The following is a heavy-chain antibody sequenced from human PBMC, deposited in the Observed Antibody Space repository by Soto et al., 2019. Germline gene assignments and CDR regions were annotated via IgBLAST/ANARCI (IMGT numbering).Heavy chain of an antibody. D-gene: IGHD3-10*02. J-gene: IGHJ4*02. CDR2: IWYDGSNK. Sequence: GGSLRLSCAASGFTFDNYGMHWVRQAPGKGLEWVAVIWYDGSNKNYADSVKGRFTISRDNSKNTLYLQMDSLRAEDTAVYYCARDLGSGTSFCYFDYWGQGTLVTVSS. CDR1: GFTFDNYG. V-gene: IGHV3-33*01. CDR3: ARDLGSGTSFCYFDY.